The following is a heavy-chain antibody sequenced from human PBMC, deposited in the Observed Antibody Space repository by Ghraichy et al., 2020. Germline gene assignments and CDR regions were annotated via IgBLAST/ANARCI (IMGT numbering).Heavy chain of an antibody. CDR3: AKGEDLYSSGWFRNIDY. J-gene: IGHJ4*02. V-gene: IGHV3-30*18. CDR2: ISYDGSNK. D-gene: IGHD6-19*01. Sequence: GGSLRLSCSASGFTFISYGMHWVRPAPGKGLEWVAVISYDGSNKYYANSVKGRFTISRDNSKNTLYLQMNSLRAEDTALYYCAKGEDLYSSGWFRNIDYWGQGTLVTVSS. CDR1: GFTFISYG.